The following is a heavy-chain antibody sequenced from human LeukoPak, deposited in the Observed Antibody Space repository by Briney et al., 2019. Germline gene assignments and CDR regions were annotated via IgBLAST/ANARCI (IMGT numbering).Heavy chain of an antibody. V-gene: IGHV3-33*01. D-gene: IGHD2-2*01. J-gene: IGHJ4*02. CDR3: ARHLSDITSCPNY. CDR2: IWYDGRNK. Sequence: GGSLRLSCAASGFTFSSYGMHWVRQAPGKGLEWVAVIWYDGRNKFYADSLKGRFTISRDNSKNTLYLQMNSLRAEDTAVYYCARHLSDITSCPNYWGPGTLITVAS. CDR1: GFTFSSYG.